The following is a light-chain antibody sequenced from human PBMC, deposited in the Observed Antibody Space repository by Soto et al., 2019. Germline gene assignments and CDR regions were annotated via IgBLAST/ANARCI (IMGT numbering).Light chain of an antibody. V-gene: IGLV1-40*01. J-gene: IGLJ1*01. Sequence: QSVLTQPPSVSGAPGQRVTTSCTGSSSNIGAGYDVHWYQQLPGTAPKPLIYGNSNRPSGVPDRFSGSKSGTSASLAITGLQAEDEAYYYCQSFDSSLSGHVFGTGTKVTVL. CDR2: GNS. CDR1: SSNIGAGYD. CDR3: QSFDSSLSGHV.